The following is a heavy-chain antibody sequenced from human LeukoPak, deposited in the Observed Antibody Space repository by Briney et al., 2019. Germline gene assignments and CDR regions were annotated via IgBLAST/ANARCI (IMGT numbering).Heavy chain of an antibody. CDR3: ARADYDSSASTRKQIDY. Sequence: GASVKVSCKASGYTFTGYYMHWVRQAPGQGLEWMGWINPNSGNTGYAQKFQGRVTMTRNTSISTAYMELSSLRSGDTAVYYCARADYDSSASTRKQIDYWGQGTLVTVSS. D-gene: IGHD3-22*01. CDR1: GYTFTGYY. CDR2: INPNSGNT. V-gene: IGHV1-8*02. J-gene: IGHJ4*02.